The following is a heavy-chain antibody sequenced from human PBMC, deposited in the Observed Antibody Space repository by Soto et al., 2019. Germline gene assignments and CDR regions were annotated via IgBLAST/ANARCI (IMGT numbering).Heavy chain of an antibody. D-gene: IGHD1-26*01. CDR3: GRGWELSV. J-gene: IGHJ4*02. CDR2: LSTYDNNA. Sequence: QVQLVQSGAEVKKPGASVKVSCKASGYTFTTYGISWVRQAPGQGLEWMGWLSTYDNNADYAQKFQGRLTMTTETSTSTAYMERGSLTSDDTAMFYCGRGWELSVWGQGTLVTVSS. V-gene: IGHV1-18*04. CDR1: GYTFTTYG.